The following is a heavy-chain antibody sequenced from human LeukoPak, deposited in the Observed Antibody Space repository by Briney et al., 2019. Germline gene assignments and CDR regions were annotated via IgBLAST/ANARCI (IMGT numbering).Heavy chain of an antibody. D-gene: IGHD6-13*01. CDR1: GGSIRTSYY. CDR2: IYYSGST. Sequence: PSETLSLTCSVSGGSIRTSYYWGWIRQPPGKGLKWIGCIYYSGSTYYNPSLYSRDPISVDTSTNQFSLKLSSVTAADTAVYYCARVPQHYSSSWNYYYYMDVWGKGTTVTISS. J-gene: IGHJ6*03. CDR3: ARVPQHYSSSWNYYYYMDV. V-gene: IGHV4-39*07.